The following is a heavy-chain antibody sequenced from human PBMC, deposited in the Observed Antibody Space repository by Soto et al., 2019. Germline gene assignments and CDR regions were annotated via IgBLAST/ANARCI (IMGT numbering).Heavy chain of an antibody. CDR2: ISRGSDYI. CDR3: AKDSGCVNNACAYDP. J-gene: IGHJ5*02. CDR1: GFIFSDYT. V-gene: IGHV3-21*01. D-gene: IGHD1-20*01. Sequence: EVQLVQSGGSLVKPGGSLRLTCAASGFIFSDYTMNWVRQAPGKGLEWVSSISRGSDYIFYADSVKGRFTISRDNARNSLYLQISSLRAEDTAVYYCAKDSGCVNNACAYDPWGQGTLVTVSS.